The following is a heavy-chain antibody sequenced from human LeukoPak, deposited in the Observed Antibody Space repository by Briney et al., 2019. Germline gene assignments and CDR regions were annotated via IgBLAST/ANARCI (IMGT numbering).Heavy chain of an antibody. V-gene: IGHV1-69*13. J-gene: IGHJ6*02. D-gene: IGHD2-2*01. CDR2: IIPIFGTA. Sequence: SVKVSCKASGYTFTSYDINWVRQAPGQGLEWMGGIIPIFGTANYAQKFQGRVTITADESTSTAYMELSSLRSEDTAVYYCARSHCSSTSCRNPYYYYGMDVWGQGTTVTVSS. CDR1: GYTFTSYD. CDR3: ARSHCSSTSCRNPYYYYGMDV.